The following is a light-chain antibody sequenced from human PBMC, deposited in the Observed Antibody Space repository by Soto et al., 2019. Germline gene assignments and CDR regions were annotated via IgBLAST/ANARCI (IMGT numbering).Light chain of an antibody. CDR1: QSVSSSF. J-gene: IGKJ1*01. CDR3: QQHGSLWT. V-gene: IGKV3-20*01. Sequence: EIVLTQSPGTLSLSPGERATLSCRASQSVSSSFLAWYQQKPGQAPRLLIYGASSRATGIPDRFSGSGSGTDFTLTISRLEPEDFAVYYRQQHGSLWTFGQGTKVEIK. CDR2: GAS.